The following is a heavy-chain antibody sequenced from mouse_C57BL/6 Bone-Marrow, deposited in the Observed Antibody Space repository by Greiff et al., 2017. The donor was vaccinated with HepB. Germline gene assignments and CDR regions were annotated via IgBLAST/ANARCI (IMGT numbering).Heavy chain of an antibody. CDR3: AIRAWFAY. J-gene: IGHJ3*01. V-gene: IGHV1-80*01. CDR1: GYAFSSYW. CDR2: IYPGDGDT. Sequence: VQVVESGAELVKPGASVKISCKASGYAFSSYWMNWVKQRPGKGLEWIGQIYPGDGDTNYNGKFKGKATLTADKSSSTAYMQLSSLTSEDSAVYFCAIRAWFAYWGQGTLVTVSA.